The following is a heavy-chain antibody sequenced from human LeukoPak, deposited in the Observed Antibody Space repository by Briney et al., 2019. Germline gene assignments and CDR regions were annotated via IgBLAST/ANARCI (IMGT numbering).Heavy chain of an antibody. J-gene: IGHJ4*02. Sequence: GGSLRLSCAASGFTFSSYAMSWVRQAPGKGLEWVSAISGSGGSTYYADSVKGRFTISRDNSKNTLYLQMNSLRAEDTAVYYCAKDPIARIVGATLYYFGYWGQGTLVTVSS. CDR3: AKDPIARIVGATLYYFGY. V-gene: IGHV3-23*01. CDR2: ISGSGGST. CDR1: GFTFSSYA. D-gene: IGHD1-26*01.